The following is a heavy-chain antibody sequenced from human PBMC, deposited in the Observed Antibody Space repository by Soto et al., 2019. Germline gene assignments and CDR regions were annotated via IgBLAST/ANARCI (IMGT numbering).Heavy chain of an antibody. Sequence: GGSLRLSCAASGFTFSSYANSWVRQPPGKGLEWVSAISASGGNTYYADSVKGRFSISRDNSKNTLYLQMHSLRADDTAVYYCVRGYMTKATFDYWGQGTLVTVSS. CDR1: GFTFSSYA. D-gene: IGHD4-17*01. CDR3: VRGYMTKATFDY. CDR2: ISASGGNT. J-gene: IGHJ4*02. V-gene: IGHV3-23*01.